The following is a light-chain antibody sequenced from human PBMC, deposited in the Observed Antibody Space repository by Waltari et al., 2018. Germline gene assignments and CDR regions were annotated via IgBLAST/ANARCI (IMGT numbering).Light chain of an antibody. J-gene: IGKJ4*01. CDR3: QHYNSIPLT. V-gene: IGKV1-27*01. CDR2: EAS. Sequence: DIQMTQSPSSLSAPVGDRVTITGRANQDITNDLAWYQQKPGETPKLLIYEASNLQSGIPSRFSGSGSGTDFTLTISSLQLEDFATYYCQHYNSIPLTFGGGTKVEIK. CDR1: QDITND.